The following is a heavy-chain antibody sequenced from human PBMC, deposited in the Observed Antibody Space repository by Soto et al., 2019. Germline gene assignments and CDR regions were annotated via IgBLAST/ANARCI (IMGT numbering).Heavy chain of an antibody. J-gene: IGHJ3*02. CDR3: ATVVDLTGSKAAFDI. CDR2: RDPDNDET. V-gene: IGHV1-24*01. Sequence: GAAVKVTCMGSGWSLIELSMHWVRPAWGEGVEWMGVRDPDNDETIYAPKLQGRVTMTEDTSAETAHMELSSLRYEDTAVYYSATVVDLTGSKAAFDIWGQGTMVTVSS. CDR1: GWSLIELS. D-gene: IGHD5-12*01.